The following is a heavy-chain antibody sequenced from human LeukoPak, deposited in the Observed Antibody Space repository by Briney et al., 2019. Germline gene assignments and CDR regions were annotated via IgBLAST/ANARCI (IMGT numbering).Heavy chain of an antibody. D-gene: IGHD3-22*01. CDR3: ARDRYYYDSSGYYWLFDY. CDR2: IYYSGST. J-gene: IGHJ4*02. CDR1: VGSISSSSYY. V-gene: IGHV4-39*07. Sequence: SETLSLTCTVSVGSISSSSYYWGWIRQPPGKGLEWIGSIYYSGSTYYNPSLKSRVTMSVDTSKNQFSLKLSSVTAADTAVYYCARDRYYYDSSGYYWLFDYWGQGTLVIVSS.